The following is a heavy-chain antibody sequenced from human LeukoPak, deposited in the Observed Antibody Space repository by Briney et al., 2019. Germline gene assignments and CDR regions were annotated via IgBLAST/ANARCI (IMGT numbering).Heavy chain of an antibody. D-gene: IGHD4-23*01. V-gene: IGHV3-9*01. CDR3: AKVHDYGGTPGYYYYGMDV. Sequence: GRSLRLSCAASGFTFDDYAMHWVRQAPGKGLEWVSGISWNSGSIGYADSVKGRFTISRDNAKNSLYLQMNSLRAEDTALYYCAKVHDYGGTPGYYYYGMDVWGQGTTVTVSS. CDR1: GFTFDDYA. CDR2: ISWNSGSI. J-gene: IGHJ6*02.